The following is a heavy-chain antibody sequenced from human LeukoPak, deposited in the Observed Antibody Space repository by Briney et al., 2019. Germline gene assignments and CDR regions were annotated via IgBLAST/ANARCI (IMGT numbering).Heavy chain of an antibody. CDR2: IIPILGIA. Sequence: SVKVPCKASGGTFSSYAISWVRQAPGQGLEWMGRIIPILGIANYAQKFQGRVTITADKSTSTAYMELSSLRSEDTAVYYCARQAAAGLYYFDYWGQGTLVTVSS. V-gene: IGHV1-69*04. CDR3: ARQAAAGLYYFDY. J-gene: IGHJ4*02. D-gene: IGHD6-13*01. CDR1: GGTFSSYA.